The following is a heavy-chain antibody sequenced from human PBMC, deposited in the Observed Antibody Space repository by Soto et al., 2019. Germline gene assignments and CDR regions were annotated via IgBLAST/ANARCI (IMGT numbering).Heavy chain of an antibody. Sequence: HRXVCLLRSGAASGFTFSSYGMHGVRQAAGKGLERVAVISYDGSNKYYADSVKGRFTISRDNSKNTLYLQMNSLRAEDTAVYYCARTYCGGDCYSAGLDKYYYYGMDVWGQGTTVTVSS. CDR1: GFTFSSYG. J-gene: IGHJ6*02. CDR3: ARTYCGGDCYSAGLDKYYYYGMDV. D-gene: IGHD2-21*02. V-gene: IGHV3-30*03. CDR2: ISYDGSNK.